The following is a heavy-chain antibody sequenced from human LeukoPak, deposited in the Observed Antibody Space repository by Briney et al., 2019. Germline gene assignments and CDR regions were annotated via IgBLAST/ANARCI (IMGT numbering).Heavy chain of an antibody. CDR2: ISYDGSNK. CDR3: AREGDVGAPGAFDI. V-gene: IGHV3-30-3*01. Sequence: PGGSLRLSCAASGFTFSSYAMHWVRQAPGKGLEWVAVISYDGSNKYYADSVKGRFTISRDNSKNTLYLQMNSLRAEDTAVYYCAREGDVGAPGAFDIWGQGTMVTVSS. D-gene: IGHD1-26*01. J-gene: IGHJ3*02. CDR1: GFTFSSYA.